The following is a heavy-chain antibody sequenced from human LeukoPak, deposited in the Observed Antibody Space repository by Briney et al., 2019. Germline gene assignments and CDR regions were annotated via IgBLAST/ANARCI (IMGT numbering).Heavy chain of an antibody. CDR2: IYYTGKT. Sequence: SETLSLTCTVSGDSVSNGNYYWSWLRQPPGRALEWIGYIYYTGKTYYNPSLEGRVTILVDTSRNHFSVKLSSVTAADTAVYYCARSQNYYGSGDYWSQGTLVTVSS. CDR1: GDSVSNGNYY. CDR3: ARSQNYYGSGDY. J-gene: IGHJ4*02. D-gene: IGHD3-10*01. V-gene: IGHV4-61*03.